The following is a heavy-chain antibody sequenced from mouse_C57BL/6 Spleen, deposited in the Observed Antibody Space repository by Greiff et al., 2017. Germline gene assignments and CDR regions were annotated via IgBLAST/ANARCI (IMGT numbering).Heavy chain of an antibody. Sequence: EVKLMESGGDLVKPGGSLKLSCAASGFTFSSYGMSWVRQTPDKRLEWVATISSGGSYTYYPDSVKGRFTISRDNAKNTLYLQMSSLKSEDTAMYYCARHDPSRGITTAYYFDYWGQGTTLTVSS. D-gene: IGHD1-2*01. CDR3: ARHDPSRGITTAYYFDY. CDR1: GFTFSSYG. J-gene: IGHJ2*01. CDR2: ISSGGSYT. V-gene: IGHV5-6*01.